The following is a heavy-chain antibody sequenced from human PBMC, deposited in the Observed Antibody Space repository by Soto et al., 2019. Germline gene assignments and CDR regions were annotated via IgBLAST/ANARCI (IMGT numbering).Heavy chain of an antibody. J-gene: IGHJ4*02. CDR1: GGSISSYY. V-gene: IGHV4-59*01. D-gene: IGHD6-6*01. CDR3: ARAYSSSAPAIDY. Sequence: SETLSLTCTVSGGSISSYYWSWIRQPPGKGLEWIGYIYYSGSTNYNPSLKSRVTISVDTSKNQFSLKLSSVAAADTAVYYCARAYSSSAPAIDYWGQGTLVTVSS. CDR2: IYYSGST.